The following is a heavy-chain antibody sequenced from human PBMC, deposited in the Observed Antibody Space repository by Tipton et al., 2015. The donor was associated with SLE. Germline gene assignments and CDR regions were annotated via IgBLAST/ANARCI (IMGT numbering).Heavy chain of an antibody. CDR2: VYHTGDT. V-gene: IGHV4-38-2*01. Sequence: TLSLTCAVSGYSISTGYYWGWIRQPPGKGLEWIGSVYHTGDTSYNPSLRSRVTISVDTSKNQFSLRLRSVTAADTGVYYCARAELGDFDSWGQGTLLTVSS. CDR3: ARAELGDFDS. D-gene: IGHD7-27*01. J-gene: IGHJ4*02. CDR1: GYSISTGYY.